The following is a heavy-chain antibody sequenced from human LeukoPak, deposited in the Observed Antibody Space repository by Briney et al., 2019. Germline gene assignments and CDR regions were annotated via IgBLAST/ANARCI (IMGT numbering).Heavy chain of an antibody. J-gene: IGHJ3*02. CDR1: GGSISSYY. CDR2: IYYSGST. Sequence: SSETLSLTCTVSGGSISSYYWSWIRQPPGKGLEWIGYIYYSGSTNYNPSLKSRVTISVDTSKNQFSLKLSSVTAADTAVYYCATAWGFDAFDIWGQGTMVTVSS. D-gene: IGHD7-27*01. CDR3: ATAWGFDAFDI. V-gene: IGHV4-59*01.